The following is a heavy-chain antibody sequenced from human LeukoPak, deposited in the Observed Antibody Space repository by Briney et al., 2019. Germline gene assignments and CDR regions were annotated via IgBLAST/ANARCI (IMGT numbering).Heavy chain of an antibody. J-gene: IGHJ3*02. CDR1: GFTFKFYS. Sequence: TGGSLRLSCAASGFTFKFYSMNWVRQAPGKGLEWVSYISTNTTTIYYADSVKGRFNIPRDNAKNSLYLQMNSLRVEDTAVYYCVRVGTSFDSWGEGRMVTVSS. CDR3: VRVGTSFDS. D-gene: IGHD7-27*01. V-gene: IGHV3-48*01. CDR2: ISTNTTTI.